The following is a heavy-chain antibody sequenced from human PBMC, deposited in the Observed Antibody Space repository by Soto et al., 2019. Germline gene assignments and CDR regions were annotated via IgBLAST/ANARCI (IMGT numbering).Heavy chain of an antibody. J-gene: IGHJ4*02. Sequence: EVQLVESGGGLVQPGGSLRLSCAASGFTFSSYWMSWVRQAPGRGLEWVGNIKEDGSEKYYVDSVNGRFTVSRDYAKNSLYLQMNSLRAEDTAVYYCARATGADKEDYWGQGTLVTVSS. CDR3: ARATGADKEDY. V-gene: IGHV3-7*04. CDR1: GFTFSSYW. CDR2: IKEDGSEK. D-gene: IGHD3-10*01.